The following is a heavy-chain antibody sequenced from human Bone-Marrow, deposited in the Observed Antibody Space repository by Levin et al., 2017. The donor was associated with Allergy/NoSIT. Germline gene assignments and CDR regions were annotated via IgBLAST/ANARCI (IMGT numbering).Heavy chain of an antibody. CDR1: GFTFSSYA. Sequence: PGGSLRLSCAASGFTFSSYAMHWVRQAPGKGLEWVAVISYDGSNKYYADSVKGRFTISRDNSKNTLYLQMNSLRAEDTAVYYCARDRATYKSGTTGGDYWAREPWSPSPQ. CDR2: ISYDGSNK. V-gene: IGHV3-30*04. CDR3: ARDRATYKSGTTGGDY. J-gene: IGHJ4*02. D-gene: IGHD1-7*01.